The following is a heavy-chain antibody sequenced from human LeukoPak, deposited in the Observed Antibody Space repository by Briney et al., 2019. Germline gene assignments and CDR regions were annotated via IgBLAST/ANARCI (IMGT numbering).Heavy chain of an antibody. CDR3: AELGITMIGGV. D-gene: IGHD3-10*02. J-gene: IGHJ6*04. CDR1: GFTFSSYE. CDR2: ISSSGSNI. V-gene: IGHV3-48*03. Sequence: PGGSLRLSCAASGFTFSSYEMNWVRQPPGKGLEWVSYISSSGSNIYYADSVKGRFTISRDNAKNSLYLQMNSLRAEDTAVYYCAELGITMIGGVWGKGTTVTISS.